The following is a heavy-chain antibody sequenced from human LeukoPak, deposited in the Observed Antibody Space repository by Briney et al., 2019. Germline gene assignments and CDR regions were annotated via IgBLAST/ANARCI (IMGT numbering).Heavy chain of an antibody. CDR2: ISTSGGTT. CDR1: GCTLSSYA. D-gene: IGHD3-10*01. CDR3: AKDEVLWFGERAFDI. J-gene: IGHJ3*02. Sequence: GGSLRLSCAASGCTLSSYAMNWVRQAPGKGLDWVSVISTSGGTTYYADSVKGRFTISRDNSKNTLYLQMNSLSVEDTAVYYCAKDEVLWFGERAFDIWGHGTMVTVSS. V-gene: IGHV3-23*01.